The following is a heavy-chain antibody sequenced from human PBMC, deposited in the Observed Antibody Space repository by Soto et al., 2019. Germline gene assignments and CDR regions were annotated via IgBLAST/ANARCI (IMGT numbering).Heavy chain of an antibody. V-gene: IGHV1-2*02. CDR1: GYTFTGYY. J-gene: IGHJ6*02. CDR3: AILYLNKPYYYYGMDV. Sequence: ASVKVSCKXSGYTFTGYYMHWVRQAPGQGLEWMGWINPNSGGTNYAQKFQGRVTMTRDTSISTAYMELSRLRSDDTAVYYCAILYLNKPYYYYGMDVWGQGTTVTVSS. CDR2: INPNSGGT.